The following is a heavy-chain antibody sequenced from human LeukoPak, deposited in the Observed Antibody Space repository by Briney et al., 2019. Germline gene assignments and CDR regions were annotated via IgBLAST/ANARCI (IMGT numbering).Heavy chain of an antibody. CDR2: ITGTSGST. Sequence: GGSLRLSCAPSGFTFSSYAMRWVRQAPGKGVEGVSTITGTSGSTYYADSVKGRFTISRDNSKNTLYLQMDSLRDEDTAVYYCAKPSGWYPAFDYWGQGTLVTVSS. CDR3: AKPSGWYPAFDY. CDR1: GFTFSSYA. J-gene: IGHJ4*02. D-gene: IGHD6-19*01. V-gene: IGHV3-23*01.